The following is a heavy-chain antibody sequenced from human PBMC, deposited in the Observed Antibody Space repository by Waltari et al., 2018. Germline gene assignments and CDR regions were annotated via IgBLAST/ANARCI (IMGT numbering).Heavy chain of an antibody. Sequence: QLQLQESGPGLVKPSETLSLTCTVSGGSISSSSYYWGWIRQPPGKGLEWIGSIYYSGSTYYNPSLKSRVTISVDTSKNQFSLKLSSVTAADTAVYYCARAIWFGEGYFDYWGQGTLVTVSS. V-gene: IGHV4-39*07. CDR1: GGSISSSSYY. CDR3: ARAIWFGEGYFDY. D-gene: IGHD3-10*01. CDR2: IYYSGST. J-gene: IGHJ4*02.